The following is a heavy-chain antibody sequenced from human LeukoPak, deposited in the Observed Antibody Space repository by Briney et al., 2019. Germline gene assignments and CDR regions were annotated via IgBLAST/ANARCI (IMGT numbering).Heavy chain of an antibody. CDR3: ASPHDIYFSQHMDV. D-gene: IGHD2/OR15-2a*01. CDR1: GVSFNKFA. V-gene: IGHV1-69*11. Sequence: GASVKVSCKGSGVSFNKFAFNWVRQAPGHGLEWMGRTIPTLGTSVYAQKFQGRVTMTADESTTTAYMEVSGLGSEDTAVYFCASPHDIYFSQHMDVWGQGTTVTVSS. CDR2: TIPTLGTS. J-gene: IGHJ6*02.